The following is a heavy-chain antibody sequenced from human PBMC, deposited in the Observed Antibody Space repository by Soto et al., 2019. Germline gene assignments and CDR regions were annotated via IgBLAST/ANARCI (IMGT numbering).Heavy chain of an antibody. Sequence: SETLSLTCTVSGGSISSGGYYWSWLRQHPGKGLDGIGYIYYSGSTYYTPSLKSRVTISVATSKYQFSLKLSSVTAADTAVCYCARDRGSVAAGRGWFDSWGQGTLVTVSS. CDR3: ARDRGSVAAGRGWFDS. V-gene: IGHV4-31*03. CDR2: IYYSGST. CDR1: GGSISSGGYY. J-gene: IGHJ5*01. D-gene: IGHD6-13*01.